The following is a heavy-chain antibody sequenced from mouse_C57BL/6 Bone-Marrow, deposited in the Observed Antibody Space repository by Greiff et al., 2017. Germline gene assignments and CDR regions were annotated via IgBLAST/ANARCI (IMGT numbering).Heavy chain of an antibody. V-gene: IGHV1-52*01. CDR1: GYTFTSYW. D-gene: IGHD1-1*01. CDR2: IDPSDSET. CDR3: ARARLLHAMDY. J-gene: IGHJ4*01. Sequence: QVQLQQPGAELVRPGSSVKLSCKASGYTFTSYWMHWVQPRPIQGLEWIGNIDPSDSETHYNQKFKDKATLTIDKSSSTAYMQLSSLTSEDSAVYYCARARLLHAMDYWGQGTSVTVSS.